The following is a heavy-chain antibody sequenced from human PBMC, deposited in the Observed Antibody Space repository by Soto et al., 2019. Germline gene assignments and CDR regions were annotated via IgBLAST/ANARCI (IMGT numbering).Heavy chain of an antibody. V-gene: IGHV3-23*01. J-gene: IGHJ4*02. Sequence: PGGSLRLSCAASGFPFHSYAVSWGRQAPGKGPEWVSVISGSGSGTYYADSVKGRFTISRDNSKNMLYLHMNSLRAEDTAVYYCAKMGTGLFDYWGQGTLVTVSS. D-gene: IGHD1-1*01. CDR1: GFPFHSYA. CDR3: AKMGTGLFDY. CDR2: ISGSGSGT.